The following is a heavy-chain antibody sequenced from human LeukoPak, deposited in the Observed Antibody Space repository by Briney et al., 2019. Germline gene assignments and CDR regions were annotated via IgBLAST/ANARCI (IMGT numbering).Heavy chain of an antibody. Sequence: GASVKVPCKASGYTFTSYAMNWVRQAPGQGLEWMGWINTNTGNPTYAQGFTGRFVFSLDTSVSTAYLQISSLKAENTAVYYCARSRPIVGATIRWFDPWGQGTLVTVSS. CDR3: ARSRPIVGATIRWFDP. D-gene: IGHD1-26*01. CDR1: GYTFTSYA. CDR2: INTNTGNP. J-gene: IGHJ5*02. V-gene: IGHV7-4-1*02.